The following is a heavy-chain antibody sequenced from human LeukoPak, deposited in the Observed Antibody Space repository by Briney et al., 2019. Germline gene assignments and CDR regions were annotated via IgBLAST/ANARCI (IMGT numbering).Heavy chain of an antibody. J-gene: IGHJ4*02. D-gene: IGHD4-11*01. CDR1: GFTFSSYW. CDR3: TRDSNVARFFS. V-gene: IGHV4-39*07. Sequence: GSLRLSCAASGFTFSSYWMNWVRQTPGKGLEWIATIHYSGSTYYNPSLKSRITISMDTSKNQFSLKLTSMTAADTAVYYCTRDSNVARFFSWGRGTLVTVSS. CDR2: IHYSGST.